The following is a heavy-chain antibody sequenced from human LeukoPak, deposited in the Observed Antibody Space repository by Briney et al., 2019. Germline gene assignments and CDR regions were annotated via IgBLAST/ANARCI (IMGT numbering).Heavy chain of an antibody. CDR3: ARVGTGWVDY. CDR2: ISGSGGST. Sequence: GGSLRLSCAASGFTFSSYAMSWVRQAPGKGLEWVSAISGSGGSTYYADSVKGRFTISRDNSKNTLYLQMGSLRAEDMAVCYCARVGTGWVDYWGQGTLVTVSS. J-gene: IGHJ4*02. V-gene: IGHV3-23*01. D-gene: IGHD1-1*01. CDR1: GFTFSSYA.